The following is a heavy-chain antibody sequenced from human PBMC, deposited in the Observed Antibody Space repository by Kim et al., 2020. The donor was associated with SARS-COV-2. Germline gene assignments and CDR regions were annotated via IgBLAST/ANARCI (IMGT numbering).Heavy chain of an antibody. CDR1: GFTFNSYS. CDR3: AREGDDAFDI. J-gene: IGHJ3*02. Sequence: GGSLRLSCVASGFTFNSYSMNWVRQAPGKGLEWVSYISSRSSTIYYADSVKGRFTISRDNAKNSLYLQMNSLRAEDTAVYYCAREGDDAFDIWGQGTMVT. V-gene: IGHV3-48*04. CDR2: ISSRSSTI.